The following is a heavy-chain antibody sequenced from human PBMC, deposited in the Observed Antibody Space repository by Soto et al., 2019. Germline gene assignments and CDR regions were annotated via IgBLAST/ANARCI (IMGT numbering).Heavy chain of an antibody. V-gene: IGHV3-23*01. D-gene: IGHD4-4*01. CDR2: MSGGDGGR. J-gene: IGHJ4*02. Sequence: GGSLRLSCAVSGFNFSTSPMSWVRRAPGKGLEWVSAMSGGDGGRHYTDSVRGRFTIIRDNSKNTLFLQMNSLRAEDTAVYYCAKTRIYSNYDYFDYWGQGTLVTVSS. CDR1: GFNFSTSP. CDR3: AKTRIYSNYDYFDY.